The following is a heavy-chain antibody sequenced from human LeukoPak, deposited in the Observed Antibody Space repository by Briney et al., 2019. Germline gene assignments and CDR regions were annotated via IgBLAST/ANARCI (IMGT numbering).Heavy chain of an antibody. V-gene: IGHV4-30-4*01. CDR3: ARGRMVRGVIIWFDP. CDR2: IYYSGST. Sequence: SETLSLTCTVSGGSISSGDYYWSWIRQPPGKGLEWIGYIYYSGSTYYNPSLKSRVTISVDTSKSQFSLKLSSVTAADTAVYYCARGRMVRGVIIWFDPWGQGTLVTVSS. CDR1: GGSISSGDYY. J-gene: IGHJ5*02. D-gene: IGHD3-10*01.